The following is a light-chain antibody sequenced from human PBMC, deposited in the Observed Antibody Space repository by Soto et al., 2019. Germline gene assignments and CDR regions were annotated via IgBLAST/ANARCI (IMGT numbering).Light chain of an antibody. Sequence: IQMTRSPSTLSQSLGAGVTFTCGASQSVRSWLAWYQQKPGRDPKFLIYDASSLESGVPSRFSGSGSGTEFTLTISNLQPDDFATYYCQQYDNYPLTVGGGTKVDSK. CDR3: QQYDNYPLT. J-gene: IGKJ4*01. CDR2: DAS. V-gene: IGKV1-5*01. CDR1: QSVRSW.